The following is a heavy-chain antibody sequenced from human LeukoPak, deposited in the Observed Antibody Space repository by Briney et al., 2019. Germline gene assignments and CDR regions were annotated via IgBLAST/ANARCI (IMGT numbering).Heavy chain of an antibody. CDR1: GFTVSHYG. D-gene: IGHD5-24*01. CDR2: IWFYGGKI. J-gene: IGHJ4*02. CDR3: VRGSGGDGYSYWGDY. V-gene: IGHV3-33*04. Sequence: PGGSLRLSCAASGFTVSHYGMHCVRQAPGKGLEWGADIWFYGGKIHYPDSVKSRFTISRDNSKNTLYLQMASLRAADTAVYYCVRGSGGDGYSYWGDYWGQGTLVTVST.